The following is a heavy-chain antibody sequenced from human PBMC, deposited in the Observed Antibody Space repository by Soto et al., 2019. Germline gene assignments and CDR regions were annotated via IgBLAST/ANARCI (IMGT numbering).Heavy chain of an antibody. Sequence: QVQLVESGGGVVQPGRSLRLSCAASGFTFSSYAMHWVRQAPGKGLEWVAVISYDGSNKHYADSVKGRFTISRDNSKNTLYLQMNSLRAEDTAGYYCARVEGPYDRSGYYFYWGQGTLVTVSS. V-gene: IGHV3-30-3*01. J-gene: IGHJ4*02. D-gene: IGHD3-22*01. CDR1: GFTFSSYA. CDR2: ISYDGSNK. CDR3: ARVEGPYDRSGYYFY.